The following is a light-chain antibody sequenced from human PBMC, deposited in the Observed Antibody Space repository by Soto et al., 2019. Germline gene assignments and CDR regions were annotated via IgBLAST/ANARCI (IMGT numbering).Light chain of an antibody. Sequence: IQMTQSPSSLSASVGDRVTITCRASQSISTYLNWYQQKPGKAPKLLIYAACSLQSGVPSRFSGSGSGTDFTLTITSLQPEDFATYYCQQSYSAPATFGQGNKLEIK. CDR2: AAC. CDR1: QSISTY. CDR3: QQSYSAPAT. V-gene: IGKV1-39*01. J-gene: IGKJ2*01.